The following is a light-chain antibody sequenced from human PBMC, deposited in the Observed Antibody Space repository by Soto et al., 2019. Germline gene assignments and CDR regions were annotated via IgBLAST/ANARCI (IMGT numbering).Light chain of an antibody. CDR3: QQYGSSPVT. CDR2: GAS. V-gene: IGKV3-20*01. CDR1: QSVSSSY. Sequence: EIVLTQSPGTLSLSPGERATLSCRASQSVSSSYLAWYQQKPGQAPRLLIYGASSRATGIPDRFSGSESVTDFTLTISRLEPEDFAVYYCQQYGSSPVTFGPGTKVDIK. J-gene: IGKJ3*01.